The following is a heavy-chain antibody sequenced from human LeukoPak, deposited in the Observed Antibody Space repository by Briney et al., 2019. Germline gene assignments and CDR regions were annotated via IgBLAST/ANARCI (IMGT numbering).Heavy chain of an antibody. J-gene: IGHJ4*02. D-gene: IGHD5-12*01. V-gene: IGHV3-30*02. CDR3: AKDGAWLRFDD. CDR2: IRYDGSNK. CDR1: GFTFSSYG. Sequence: PGGSLRLSCAASGFTFSSYGMHWVRQAPGKGLEWVAFIRYDGSNKYYADSVKGRFTISRDNSKNTLYLQMNNVRAEDTAVYYCAKDGAWLRFDDWGQGTLVTVSS.